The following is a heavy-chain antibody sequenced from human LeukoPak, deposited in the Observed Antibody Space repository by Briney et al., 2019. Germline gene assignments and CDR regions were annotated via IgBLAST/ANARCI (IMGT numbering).Heavy chain of an antibody. D-gene: IGHD3-10*01. J-gene: IGHJ5*02. CDR3: ARLPDYYGSGSYNH. V-gene: IGHV1-8*01. CDR1: GYTFTSYD. CDR2: MNPNSGST. Sequence: ASVKVSCNASGYTFTSYDINWVRQATGQGLEWMGWMNPNSGSTGYAQKFQGRVTMTRNTAISTAYMELSDLRSEDTAVYYCARLPDYYGSGSYNHWGQGTLVTVSS.